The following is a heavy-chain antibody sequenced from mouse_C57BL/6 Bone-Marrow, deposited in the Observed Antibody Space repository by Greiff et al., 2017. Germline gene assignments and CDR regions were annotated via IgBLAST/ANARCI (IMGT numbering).Heavy chain of an antibody. CDR3: ARGVGWYFDY. CDR2: IYPSNSET. J-gene: IGHJ2*01. CDR1: GYTFTSCW. D-gene: IGHD1-1*02. Sequence: VQLQQPGAELVRPGSSVKLSCQASGYTFTSCWMDWVKQKPGQGLEWIGNIYPSNSETHYNHKFKDKATLTVDKSSSTAYLQLSSLTSEDSAVYYCARGVGWYFDYWGQGTTLTVSS. V-gene: IGHV1-61*01.